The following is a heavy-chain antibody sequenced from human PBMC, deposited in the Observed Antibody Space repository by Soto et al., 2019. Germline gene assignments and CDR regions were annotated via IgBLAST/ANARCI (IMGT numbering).Heavy chain of an antibody. V-gene: IGHV4-4*02. CDR1: GGSISSSNW. D-gene: IGHD3-22*01. CDR3: ARDRATMIVATLLREILHGHDAFDI. J-gene: IGHJ3*02. Sequence: QVQLQESGPGLVKPSGTLSLTCAVSGGSISSSNWWSWVRQPPGKGLEWIGEIYHSGSTNYNPSLKSRVTISVYKSKNQFSLKLSSVTAADTAVYYCARDRATMIVATLLREILHGHDAFDIWGQGTMVTVSS. CDR2: IYHSGST.